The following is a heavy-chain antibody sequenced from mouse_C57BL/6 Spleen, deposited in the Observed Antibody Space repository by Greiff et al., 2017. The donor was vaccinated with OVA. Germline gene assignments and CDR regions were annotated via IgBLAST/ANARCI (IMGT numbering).Heavy chain of an antibody. V-gene: IGHV1-54*01. CDR3: ARSTTGFDY. Sequence: VQLQQSGAELVRPGTSVKVSCKASGYAFTNYLIEWVKQRPGQGLEWIGVIKPGSGGTNYNEKFKGKATLTADKSSSTAYMQLSSLTSEDSAVYFCARSTTGFDYWGQGTTLTVSS. D-gene: IGHD1-1*01. CDR1: GYAFTNYL. J-gene: IGHJ2*01. CDR2: IKPGSGGT.